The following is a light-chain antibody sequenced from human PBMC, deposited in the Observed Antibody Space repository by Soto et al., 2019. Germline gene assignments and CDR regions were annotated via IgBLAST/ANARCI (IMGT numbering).Light chain of an antibody. J-gene: IGKJ4*01. CDR1: QGIASY. CDR2: GAS. CDR3: QQTRRYPST. Sequence: IQLTQSPSSLSASVGDSVTFTCRASQGIASYLAWYQQKPGKAPNLLIYGASTLQSGVPSRFSGSGSGTDFTLTINSLQADDFATYYCQQTRRYPSTFGGGTKVDIK. V-gene: IGKV1-9*01.